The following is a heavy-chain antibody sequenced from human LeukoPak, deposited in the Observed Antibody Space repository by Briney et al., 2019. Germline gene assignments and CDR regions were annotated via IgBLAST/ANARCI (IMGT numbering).Heavy chain of an antibody. CDR2: ISGSGGST. J-gene: IGHJ3*02. CDR1: GFTCSSYA. V-gene: IGHV3-23*01. D-gene: IGHD3-10*01. Sequence: PGGSLRLSCAASGFTCSSYAMSWVRQAPGKGLKWVSAISGSGGSTYYADSVKGRFTISRDNSKNTLYLQMNSLRAEDTAVYYCAKGNTMVRGPKGAFDIWGQGTMVTVSS. CDR3: AKGNTMVRGPKGAFDI.